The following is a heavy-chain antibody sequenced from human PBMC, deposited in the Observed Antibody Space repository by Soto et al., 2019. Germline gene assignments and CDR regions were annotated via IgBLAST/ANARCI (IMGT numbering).Heavy chain of an antibody. D-gene: IGHD2-15*01. CDR3: VKQAHGLDGVAFDY. V-gene: IGHV3-64D*06. J-gene: IGHJ4*01. Sequence: PVGSLRLSCSASGFTFSESTIYWVRQVPGKGLEAISAVSTSGRSTYYADSVKGRFRISRDNSKNTIYLQMGSLRPEDTARYYCVKQAHGLDGVAFDYWGRGTQVTVSS. CDR1: GFTFSEST. CDR2: VSTSGRST.